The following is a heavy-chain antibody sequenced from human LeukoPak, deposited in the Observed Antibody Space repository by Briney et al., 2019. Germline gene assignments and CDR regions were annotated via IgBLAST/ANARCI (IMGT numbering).Heavy chain of an antibody. CDR3: AREQWEPGVDY. J-gene: IGHJ4*02. Sequence: SETLSLTCTVSGGSISSGSYYWSWIRQPAGKGLEWIGRICTSGSTNYNPSLKSRVTISVDTSKNQFSLKLSSVTAADTAVYYCAREQWEPGVDYWGQGTLVTVSS. D-gene: IGHD1-26*01. CDR1: GGSISSGSYY. V-gene: IGHV4-61*02. CDR2: ICTSGST.